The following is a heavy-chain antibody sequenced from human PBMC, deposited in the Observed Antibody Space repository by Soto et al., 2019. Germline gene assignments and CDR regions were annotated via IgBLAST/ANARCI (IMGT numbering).Heavy chain of an antibody. J-gene: IGHJ6*02. V-gene: IGHV1-18*01. CDR3: AREYGMDV. Sequence: QVQLVQSGAEVKKPGASVNVSCKASGYSFHTYAISWVRQAPGQGLEWVGWISGYNGNTNYAQKFQGRVTLTPDTSTKTAFMELRSLTGDDTAVYYCAREYGMDVWGQGTTVTVSS. CDR1: GYSFHTYA. CDR2: ISGYNGNT.